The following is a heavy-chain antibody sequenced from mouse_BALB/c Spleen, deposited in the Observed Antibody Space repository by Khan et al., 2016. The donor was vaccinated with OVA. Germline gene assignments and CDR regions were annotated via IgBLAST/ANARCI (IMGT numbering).Heavy chain of an antibody. J-gene: IGHJ4*01. CDR1: GYAFTNYL. CDR3: ARRDYAMDY. V-gene: IGHV1-54*01. Sequence: QVRLQQSGAELVRPGTSVKVSCKASGYAFTNYLIEWVKQRPGQGLEWIGVINPGSGGTNYNEKFKGKATLTADKSSSTAYMPLSSLTSDDSAVYFCARRDYAMDYWGQGTSVTVSS. CDR2: INPGSGGT.